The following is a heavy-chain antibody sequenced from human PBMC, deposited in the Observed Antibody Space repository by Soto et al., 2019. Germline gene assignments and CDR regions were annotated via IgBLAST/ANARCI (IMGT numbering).Heavy chain of an antibody. D-gene: IGHD2-8*01. CDR3: ARDGCTNGVCYGWYYYGMDV. CDR1: GGTFSSYA. V-gene: IGHV1-69*06. CDR2: IIPIFGTA. J-gene: IGHJ6*02. Sequence: QVQLVQSGAEVKKPGSSVKVSCKASGGTFSSYAISWVRQAPGQGLEWMGGIIPIFGTANYAQKFQGRVTITADKSTSTAYMELSSVRSEDTAVYYCARDGCTNGVCYGWYYYGMDVWGQGPTVTVSS.